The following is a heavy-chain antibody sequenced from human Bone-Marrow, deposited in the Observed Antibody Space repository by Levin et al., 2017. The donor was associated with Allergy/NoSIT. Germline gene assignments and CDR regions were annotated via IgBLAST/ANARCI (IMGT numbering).Heavy chain of an antibody. J-gene: IGHJ4*02. D-gene: IGHD1-26*01. Sequence: SGPTLVKPTQTLTLTCTFSGFSLSPSGVGVGWIRQPPGKALEWLALIYWDDDKRYSPSLKSRLTITKDTSKNQVVLTMTNMDPVDTATYYCAHRRGLGAGLDYWGQGTLVTVSS. V-gene: IGHV2-5*02. CDR2: IYWDDDK. CDR1: GFSLSPSGVG. CDR3: AHRRGLGAGLDY.